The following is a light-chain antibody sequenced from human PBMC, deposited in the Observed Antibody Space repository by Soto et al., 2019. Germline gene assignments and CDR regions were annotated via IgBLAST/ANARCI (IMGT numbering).Light chain of an antibody. V-gene: IGLV1-47*01. CDR3: AAWDESLSGHNYV. CDR2: RNN. J-gene: IGLJ1*01. CDR1: SSNIGSNY. Sequence: QSLPAQPPPTSGTPGPRVTISWSGSSSNIGSNYVYWDQQLPGTAPKLLIYRNNQRPSGVPARFSGSKSGTSASLAISGLRSEDEADYYCAAWDESLSGHNYVFGTGTKVTVL.